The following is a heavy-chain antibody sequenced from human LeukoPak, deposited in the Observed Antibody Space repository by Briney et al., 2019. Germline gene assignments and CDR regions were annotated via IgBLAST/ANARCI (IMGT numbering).Heavy chain of an antibody. V-gene: IGHV3-53*01. J-gene: IGHJ3*02. D-gene: IGHD3-22*01. CDR3: AGTYYYDKGAFDI. CDR2: IYSGGST. Sequence: GGSLRLSCAASGFTFSSYSMNWVRQAPGKGLEWVSGIYSGGSTYYADSVKGRVTISRDNSKNTLYLQMNSLRAEDTAVYYCAGTYYYDKGAFDIWGQGTMVTVSS. CDR1: GFTFSSYS.